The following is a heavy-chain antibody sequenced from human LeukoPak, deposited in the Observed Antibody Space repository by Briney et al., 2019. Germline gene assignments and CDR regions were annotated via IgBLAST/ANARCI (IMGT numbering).Heavy chain of an antibody. D-gene: IGHD6-19*01. CDR3: ARDHSSGWSFDY. Sequence: GGSLRLSCAASGFTLCSNYMSWVRQAPGKGLEWVSVIYSGGSTYYADSVKGRFTISRDNSKNTLYLQMNSLRAEDTAVYYCARDHSSGWSFDYWGQGTLVTVSS. V-gene: IGHV3-66*01. CDR2: IYSGGST. J-gene: IGHJ4*02. CDR1: GFTLCSNY.